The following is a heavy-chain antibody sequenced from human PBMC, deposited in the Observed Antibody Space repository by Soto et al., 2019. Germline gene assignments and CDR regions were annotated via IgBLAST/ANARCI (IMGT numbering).Heavy chain of an antibody. Sequence: SQTLSLTCAISGDSVSANSAAWNWIRQSPSRGLEWLGRTYYRSKWYNDYAISVKSRITIKPDTSKNQFSPQLNSVTPEDTAVYYCARASYYHDSSGYYWFDPWGQGTLVTVSS. V-gene: IGHV6-1*01. J-gene: IGHJ5*02. D-gene: IGHD3-22*01. CDR3: ARASYYHDSSGYYWFDP. CDR1: GDSVSANSAA. CDR2: TYYRSKWYN.